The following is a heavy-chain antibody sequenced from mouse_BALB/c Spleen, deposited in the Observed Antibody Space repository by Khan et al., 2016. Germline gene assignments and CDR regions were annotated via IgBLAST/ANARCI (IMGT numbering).Heavy chain of an antibody. D-gene: IGHD4-1*01. V-gene: IGHV1S41*01. CDR2: IGPGSGST. CDR1: GYTFISYW. CDR3: ARGLGYVMDY. Sequence: LVKPGASVKLSCKASGYTFISYWINWIKQRPGQGLEWIGRIGPGSGSTQNNEMFTVKATLTVDTSSSTAYIQLSSLSSEDSAVFVCARGLGYVMDYWGQGTSVIVSS. J-gene: IGHJ4*01.